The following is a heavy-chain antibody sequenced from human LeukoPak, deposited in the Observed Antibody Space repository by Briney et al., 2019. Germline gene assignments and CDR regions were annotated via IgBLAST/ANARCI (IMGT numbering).Heavy chain of an antibody. Sequence: SETLSLTCTVSGGSISSYYWSWIRQPPGKGLEWIGYIYYSGSTNYNPPLKSRVTISVDTSKNQFSLKLSSVTAADTAVYYCARLLYDDFWSGPLMDVWGKGTTVTVSS. CDR2: IYYSGST. J-gene: IGHJ6*03. CDR1: GGSISSYY. V-gene: IGHV4-59*08. CDR3: ARLLYDDFWSGPLMDV. D-gene: IGHD3-3*01.